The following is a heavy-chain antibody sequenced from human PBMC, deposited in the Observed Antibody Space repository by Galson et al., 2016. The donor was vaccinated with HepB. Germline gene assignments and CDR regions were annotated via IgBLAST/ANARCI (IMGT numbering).Heavy chain of an antibody. V-gene: IGHV4-4*02. CDR1: GGSISNSSW. D-gene: IGHD5-24*01. CDR3: ARDRGGYNPFDY. Sequence: ETLSLTCAVSGGSISNSSWWTWVRQPPGKGLEWIGEIHHSGSTNYNPSLKSRVTISVDTSKNQISLKLTSVSAADTAVYYCARDRGGYNPFDYWGQGMLVTVSS. J-gene: IGHJ4*02. CDR2: IHHSGST.